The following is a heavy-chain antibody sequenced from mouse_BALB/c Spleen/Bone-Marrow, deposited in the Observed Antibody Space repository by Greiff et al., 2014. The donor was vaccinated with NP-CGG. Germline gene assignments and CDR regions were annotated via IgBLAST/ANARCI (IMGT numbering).Heavy chain of an antibody. Sequence: VQLVESGPGLVQPSQSLSITCTVSGFSLTSYDVHWVRQSPGKGLEWLGGIWSGGGTDYDAALISRLNITKDNSKSQVFFKMNSPQADDTAIYFCARKDYRYDYFDYWGQGTTLTVSS. V-gene: IGHV2-4-1*01. CDR1: GFSLTSYD. J-gene: IGHJ2*01. D-gene: IGHD2-14*01. CDR2: IWSGGGT. CDR3: ARKDYRYDYFDY.